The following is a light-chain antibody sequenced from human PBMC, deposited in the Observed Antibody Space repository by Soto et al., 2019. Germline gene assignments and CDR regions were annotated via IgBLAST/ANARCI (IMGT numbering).Light chain of an antibody. CDR2: GAS. J-gene: IGKJ1*01. CDR1: PSVSSN. CDR3: QHYNNWPRT. V-gene: IGKV3-15*01. Sequence: EIVMTQSPATLYVSPGERATLSCRASPSVSSNLAWYQQKPGQAPRLLIYGASTRPTGIPARFSGSGSGTEFTLTISSLQSEDFAVYYFQHYNNWPRTFGQGTKVEIK.